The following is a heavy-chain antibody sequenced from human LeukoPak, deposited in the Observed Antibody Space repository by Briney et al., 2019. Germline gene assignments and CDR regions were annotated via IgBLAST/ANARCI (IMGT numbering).Heavy chain of an antibody. V-gene: IGHV3-23*01. J-gene: IGHJ4*02. CDR3: AKGVSSWGY. CDR1: GFTVSSNY. CDR2: ISGSGGST. D-gene: IGHD7-27*01. Sequence: GGSLRLSCAASGFTVSSNYMSWVRQAPGKGLEWVSAISGSGGSTYYADSVKGRFTISRDNSKNTLYLQMNSLRAEDTAVYYCAKGVSSWGYWGQGTLVTVSS.